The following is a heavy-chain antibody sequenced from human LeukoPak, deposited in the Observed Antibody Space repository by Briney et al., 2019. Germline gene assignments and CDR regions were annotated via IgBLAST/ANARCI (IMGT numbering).Heavy chain of an antibody. CDR2: ISWDGGST. CDR3: AKDSEVTTSYYFDY. Sequence: PGGSLRLSCAASGFTFDDYTMHWVRQAPGKGLEWVSLISWDGGSTYYADSVKDRFTISRDNSKNSLYLQMNSLRTEDTALYYCAKDSEVTTSYYFDYWGQGTLVTVSS. J-gene: IGHJ4*02. V-gene: IGHV3-43*01. D-gene: IGHD4-17*01. CDR1: GFTFDDYT.